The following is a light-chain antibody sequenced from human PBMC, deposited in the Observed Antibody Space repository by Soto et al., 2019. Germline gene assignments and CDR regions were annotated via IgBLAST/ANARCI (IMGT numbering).Light chain of an antibody. Sequence: EIVMTQSPATLSVSPGERTTLSCRASQSVGNNLAWYQQKPGQAPRLLIYGAYTRATGIPARFSGSGSGTDFTLTISNLQSEDFAVYYCQQYTNWPPITFGQGTRLEIK. CDR1: QSVGNN. CDR2: GAY. V-gene: IGKV3-15*01. CDR3: QQYTNWPPIT. J-gene: IGKJ5*01.